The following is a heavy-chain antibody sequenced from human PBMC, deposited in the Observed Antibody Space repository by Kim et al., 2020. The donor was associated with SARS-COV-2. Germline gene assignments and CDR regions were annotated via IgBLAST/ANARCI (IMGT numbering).Heavy chain of an antibody. J-gene: IGHJ4*02. CDR3: ARDTYYDILTGYTDFDY. V-gene: IGHV1-3*01. CDR2: INAGNGNT. Sequence: ASVKVSCKASGYTFTSYAMHWVRQAPGQRLEWMGWINAGNGNTKYSQKFQGRVTITRDTSASTAYMELSSLRSEYTAVYYCARDTYYDILTGYTDFDYWGQGTLVTVSS. D-gene: IGHD3-9*01. CDR1: GYTFTSYA.